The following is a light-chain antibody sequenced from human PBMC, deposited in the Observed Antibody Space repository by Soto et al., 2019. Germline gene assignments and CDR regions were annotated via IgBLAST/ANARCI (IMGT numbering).Light chain of an antibody. CDR1: SSDVGGYNY. CDR2: GVT. J-gene: IGLJ1*01. Sequence: QSALTQPASVSRTPGQSITISCTRTSSDVGGYNYVSWYQQHPGIAPKLLIYGVTNRPSGVSPRFSGSKSGNTASLPISGLQAEDEADYHCSSYTSASTLLYLFGTGTKLTVL. V-gene: IGLV2-14*01. CDR3: SSYTSASTLLYL.